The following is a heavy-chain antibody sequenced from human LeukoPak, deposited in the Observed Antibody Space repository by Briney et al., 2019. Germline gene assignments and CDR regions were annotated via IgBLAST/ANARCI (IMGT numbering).Heavy chain of an antibody. CDR1: GFTFSNAW. CDR2: IKSITDGGTT. Sequence: GGSLRLSCAASGFTFSNAWMSWVGQAPGKGLEWVGRIKSITDGGTTDYAAPVKGRFTISRDDSKNTLYLQMNSLKTEDTAVYYCTTSRSITMIVVVMVYWGQGTMVTVSS. J-gene: IGHJ4*02. D-gene: IGHD3-22*01. V-gene: IGHV3-15*01. CDR3: TTSRSITMIVVVMVY.